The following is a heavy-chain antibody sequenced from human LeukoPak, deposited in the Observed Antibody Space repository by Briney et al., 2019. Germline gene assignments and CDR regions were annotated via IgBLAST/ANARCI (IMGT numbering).Heavy chain of an antibody. Sequence: SGTLSLTCAVSGGSISSSNWWSWVRQPPGKGLEWIGEIYHSGSTNYNPSLKSRVTISVDKSKNQFSLKLSSVTAADTAVYYCASLGDTVTTPRAPHWFDPWGQGTLVTVSS. CDR1: GGSISSSNW. J-gene: IGHJ5*02. D-gene: IGHD4-17*01. CDR2: IYHSGST. CDR3: ASLGDTVTTPRAPHWFDP. V-gene: IGHV4-4*02.